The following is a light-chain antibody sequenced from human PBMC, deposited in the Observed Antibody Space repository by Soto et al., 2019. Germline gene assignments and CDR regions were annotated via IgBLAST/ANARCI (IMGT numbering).Light chain of an antibody. CDR1: QSVSTN. CDR2: GAS. Sequence: DIVMTQSPATLSVSPGERATPSCRASQSVSTNLAWYQQKPGQAPRLLIYGASTRATGIPARFSGSGSGTEFTLTISSLQSEDFAVYYCQQYNNWPRTFGQGTKVEIK. CDR3: QQYNNWPRT. J-gene: IGKJ1*01. V-gene: IGKV3-15*01.